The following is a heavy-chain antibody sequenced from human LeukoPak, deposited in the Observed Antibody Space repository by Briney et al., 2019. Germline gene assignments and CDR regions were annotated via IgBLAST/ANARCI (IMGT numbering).Heavy chain of an antibody. Sequence: GGSLRLSCAASGFTFSSYWMNWVRQAPGKGLEWVANIKQDGSEKYYVDSVKGRFTISRDNAKNSVYLQMNSLRDEDTAVYYCARDRALDDYWGQGTLVTVSS. CDR3: ARDRALDDY. CDR1: GFTFSSYW. J-gene: IGHJ4*02. CDR2: IKQDGSEK. V-gene: IGHV3-7*01. D-gene: IGHD3/OR15-3a*01.